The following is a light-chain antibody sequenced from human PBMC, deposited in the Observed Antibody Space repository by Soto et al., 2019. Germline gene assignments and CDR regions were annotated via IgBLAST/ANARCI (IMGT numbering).Light chain of an antibody. CDR2: YAS. CDR1: HGLXSH. CDR3: QQGGNGTRT. Sequence: NGLKNLAATLSLSPGERATVSCKARHGLXSHFAWYQRKRGQAPRILTAYASSMARGSPARLSGRGSVTDFPLTISCLDPQYFAIYYSQQGGNGTRTFGQGTRLEIK. J-gene: IGKJ5*01. V-gene: IGKV3-11*01.